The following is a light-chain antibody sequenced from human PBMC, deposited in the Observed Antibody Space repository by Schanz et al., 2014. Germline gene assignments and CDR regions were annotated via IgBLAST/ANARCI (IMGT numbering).Light chain of an antibody. J-gene: IGKJ1*01. CDR3: QQGHSFPWT. CDR2: GAS. Sequence: DIQVTQSPSAVSASVGDRVTVTCRASQHISLSLTWYQQKPGKPPKVLVFGASTLMSGVPSRFSGSGSGTDFTLTISSLQPEDFATYYCQQGHSFPWTFGQGTKVDFK. CDR1: QHISLS. V-gene: IGKV1-12*01.